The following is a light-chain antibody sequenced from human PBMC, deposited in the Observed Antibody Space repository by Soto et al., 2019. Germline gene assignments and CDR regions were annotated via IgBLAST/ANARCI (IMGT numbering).Light chain of an antibody. J-gene: IGLJ2*01. CDR1: SSNIGNSY. CDR2: DND. V-gene: IGLV1-51*01. CDR3: ATWDRSLSVGV. Sequence: QAVLTQPPSVAAAPGQKVTISCSGSSSNIGNSYVCWYQQLPGTATKLLIYDNDKRPSGIPDRFSGSKSGTSATLGITGLQTGDEADYYCATWDRSLSVGVFGGGTKVTVL.